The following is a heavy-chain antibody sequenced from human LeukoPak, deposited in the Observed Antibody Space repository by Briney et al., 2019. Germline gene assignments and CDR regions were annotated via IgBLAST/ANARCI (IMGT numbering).Heavy chain of an antibody. CDR1: GGSFSGYY. CDR2: INHSGST. D-gene: IGHD6-19*01. J-gene: IGHJ4*02. CDR3: ARTGYSSGWSLDY. Sequence: SETLSLTCAVYGGSFSGYYWSWIRQPPGKGLEWIGEINHSGSTNYNPSLKSRVTISVDTSKNQFSLKLSSVTAADTAVYYCARTGYSSGWSLDYWGQGILVTVSS. V-gene: IGHV4-34*01.